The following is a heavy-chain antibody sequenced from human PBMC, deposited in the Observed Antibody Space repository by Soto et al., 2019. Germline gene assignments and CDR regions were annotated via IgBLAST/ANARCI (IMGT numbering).Heavy chain of an antibody. Sequence: GWSLRLSCASSVFTFLSFTMNWVRQAPGKGLEWVSTISSNSAYIYYTDALRGRFTISRDNAKNSLHLQMNSLRAEDTAVYYCTRDASRDSSARGWFDPWGPGTLVTVSS. CDR1: VFTFLSFT. CDR3: TRDASRDSSARGWFDP. V-gene: IGHV3-21*01. J-gene: IGHJ5*02. D-gene: IGHD6-13*01. CDR2: ISSNSAYI.